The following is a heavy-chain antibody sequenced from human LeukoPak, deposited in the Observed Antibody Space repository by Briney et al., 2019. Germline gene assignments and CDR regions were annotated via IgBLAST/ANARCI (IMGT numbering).Heavy chain of an antibody. V-gene: IGHV3-23*01. CDR3: AKGFYILSDAFDI. CDR2: ISGSGGST. D-gene: IGHD2-15*01. CDR1: GFAFSSYA. J-gene: IGHJ3*02. Sequence: GGSLRLSCAASGFAFSSYAMSWVRQAPGKGLEWVSAISGSGGSTYYADSVKGRFTISRDNSKNTLYLQMNSLRAEDTAVYYCAKGFYILSDAFDIWGQGTMVTVSS.